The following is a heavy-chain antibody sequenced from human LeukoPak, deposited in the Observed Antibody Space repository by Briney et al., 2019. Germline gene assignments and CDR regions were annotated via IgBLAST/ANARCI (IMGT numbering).Heavy chain of an antibody. Sequence: GGSQRLSCAASGFTFSSYGMHWVRQAPGKGLEWVAVIWYDGSNKYYADSVKGRFTISRDNSKNTLYLQMNSLRAEDTAVYYCARDLGQQLVRGFDYWGQGTLVTVSS. CDR1: GFTFSSYG. CDR3: ARDLGQQLVRGFDY. CDR2: IWYDGSNK. D-gene: IGHD6-13*01. J-gene: IGHJ4*02. V-gene: IGHV3-33*01.